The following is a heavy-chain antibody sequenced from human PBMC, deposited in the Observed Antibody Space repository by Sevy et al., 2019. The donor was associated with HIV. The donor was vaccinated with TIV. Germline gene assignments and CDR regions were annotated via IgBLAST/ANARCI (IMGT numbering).Heavy chain of an antibody. CDR3: AKGDRSFYGLDV. Sequence: GGSLRLSCAASGFTFSPYAMSWVRQAPGKGLEWVSAISGSGGRTYNADSVEGRFTISRDNSKNTLYLEMNSLRVEDTAVYYCAKGDRSFYGLDVWGQGTTVTVSS. CDR1: GFTFSPYA. CDR2: ISGSGGRT. V-gene: IGHV3-23*01. D-gene: IGHD3-22*01. J-gene: IGHJ6*02.